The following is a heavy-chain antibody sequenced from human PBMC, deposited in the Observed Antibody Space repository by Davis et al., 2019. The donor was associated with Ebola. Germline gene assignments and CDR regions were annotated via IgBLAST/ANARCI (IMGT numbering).Heavy chain of an antibody. CDR2: INPNSGGT. CDR3: ARLRQQLVGGFDP. Sequence: ASVKVSCKASGYTFTGYYLHWVRQAPGQGLEWMGRINPNSGGTNYAQKFQGRVTMTRDTSISTAYMELSRLRSDDTAVYYCARLRQQLVGGFDPWGQGTLVTVSS. J-gene: IGHJ5*02. V-gene: IGHV1-2*06. CDR1: GYTFTGYY. D-gene: IGHD6-13*01.